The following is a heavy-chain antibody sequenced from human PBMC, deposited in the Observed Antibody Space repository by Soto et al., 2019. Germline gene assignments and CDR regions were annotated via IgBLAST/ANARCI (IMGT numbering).Heavy chain of an antibody. CDR3: ARDTRITMVRGVISYMDV. Sequence: QVQLQESGPGLVKPSQTLSLTCTVSGGSISSGGYYWSWIRQHPGKGLEWIGYIYYSGSTYYNPSLKCRVTRSVDTSKIQSSLKLSCVTAADTAVYYCARDTRITMVRGVISYMDVWGKGTTVTVSS. V-gene: IGHV4-31*03. CDR2: IYYSGST. D-gene: IGHD3-10*01. CDR1: GGSISSGGYY. J-gene: IGHJ6*03.